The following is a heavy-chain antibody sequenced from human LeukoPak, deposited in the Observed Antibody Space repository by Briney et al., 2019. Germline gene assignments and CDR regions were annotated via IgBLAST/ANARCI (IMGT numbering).Heavy chain of an antibody. D-gene: IGHD1-26*01. CDR3: ARDIGLTSSYLDY. CDR2: NYHDDSDT. J-gene: IGHJ4*02. V-gene: IGHV5-51*01. Sequence: ESLKISCNGTGYKFTKYWMAGVRQMPGKGLEWMGMNYHDDSDTRYNPSFQGHVTISADKSITTAYLQWSSLKASDTAMYYCARDIGLTSSYLDYWGQGTLVTVSS. CDR1: GYKFTKYW.